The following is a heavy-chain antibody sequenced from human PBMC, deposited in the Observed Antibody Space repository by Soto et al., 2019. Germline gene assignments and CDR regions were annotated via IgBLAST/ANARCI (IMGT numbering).Heavy chain of an antibody. CDR3: ALSLYYYDSSYFDY. J-gene: IGHJ4*02. V-gene: IGHV2-5*01. CDR1: GFSLSTSGVG. D-gene: IGHD3-22*01. Sequence: QITLKESGPTLVKPTQTLTLTCTFSGFSLSTSGVGVAWIRQPPGKALEWLALIYWNDDKRYSPSLQSRLTITKDTSKNQVFLTMTNMDPVDTATYYCALSLYYYDSSYFDYWGQGTLVTVSS. CDR2: IYWNDDK.